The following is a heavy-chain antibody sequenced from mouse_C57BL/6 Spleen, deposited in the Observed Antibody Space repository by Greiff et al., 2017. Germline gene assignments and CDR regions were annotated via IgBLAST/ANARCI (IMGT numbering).Heavy chain of an antibody. D-gene: IGHD1-1*01. Sequence: VKLVESGPGLVQPSQSLSITCTVSGFSLTSYGVHWVRQSPGKGLEWLGVIWSGGSTNYNAAFISRLSISKDNSKGQVFFKMNSLQADDTAIYYCASYGSSYDDFDYWGQGTTLTVSS. V-gene: IGHV2-2*01. CDR2: IWSGGST. CDR3: ASYGSSYDDFDY. CDR1: GFSLTSYG. J-gene: IGHJ2*01.